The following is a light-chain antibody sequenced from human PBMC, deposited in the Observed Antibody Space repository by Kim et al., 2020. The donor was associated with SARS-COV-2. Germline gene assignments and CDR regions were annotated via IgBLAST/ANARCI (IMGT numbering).Light chain of an antibody. CDR1: QTISSR. Sequence: ASVGDRVTITCRASQTISSRLAWYQQRPGKAPNLLIYDASNLQSGVPPRFSGSGSGTEFSLTISSLQPDDFATYYCQQYNSFSLSSFGQGTKLEIK. V-gene: IGKV1-5*01. CDR3: QQYNSFSLSS. J-gene: IGKJ2*01. CDR2: DAS.